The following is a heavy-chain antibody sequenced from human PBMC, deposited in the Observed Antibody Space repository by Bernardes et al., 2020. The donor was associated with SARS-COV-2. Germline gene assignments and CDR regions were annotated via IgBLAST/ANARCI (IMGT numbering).Heavy chain of an antibody. J-gene: IGHJ4*02. CDR3: VSLPY. CDR2: STNKVKSFTT. CDR1: GFTFSDHY. Sequence: GGSLRLSRVASGFTFSDHYMDWVRQAPGKGLEWVGRSTNKVKSFTTAYAASVEGRFTVSRDNSKNSLYLQMNSLKTEDSALYYCVSLPYWGQGTLVTVSS. V-gene: IGHV3-72*01.